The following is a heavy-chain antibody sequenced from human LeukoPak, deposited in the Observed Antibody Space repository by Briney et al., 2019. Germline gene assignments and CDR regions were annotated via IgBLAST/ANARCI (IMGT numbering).Heavy chain of an antibody. Sequence: GGSLRLSCAASGVTFSSYGMHWVRQPPGKGLEWVSVISRRDDYTYYADSVKGRFTISRDNSKNTLYLQMNTLRAEDTAVYYCANDYRSGSFHDFWGQGTLVTVSS. CDR3: ANDYRSGSFHDF. V-gene: IGHV3-23*01. J-gene: IGHJ4*02. CDR1: GVTFSSYG. D-gene: IGHD3-10*01. CDR2: ISRRDDYT.